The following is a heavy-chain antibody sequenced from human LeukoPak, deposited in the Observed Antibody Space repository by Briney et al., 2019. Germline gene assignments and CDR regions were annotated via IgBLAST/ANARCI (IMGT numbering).Heavy chain of an antibody. Sequence: PGGSLRLSCAASGFTFSSYWMHWVRQAPGKGLVWVSRINSDGSSTSYADSVKGRFTISRDNAKNTLYLQMNSLRVEDTAVYYCARRDDYNYHYYYMDVWGKGTTVTVSS. CDR1: GFTFSSYW. CDR3: ARRDDYNYHYYYMDV. V-gene: IGHV3-74*01. J-gene: IGHJ6*03. CDR2: INSDGSST. D-gene: IGHD5-24*01.